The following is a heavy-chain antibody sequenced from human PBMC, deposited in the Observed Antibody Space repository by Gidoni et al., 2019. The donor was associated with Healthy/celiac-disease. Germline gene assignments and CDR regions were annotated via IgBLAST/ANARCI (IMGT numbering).Heavy chain of an antibody. V-gene: IGHV4-39*01. CDR2: IYYSGST. Sequence: QLQLQESGPGLVKPSETLSLTCTVSGGSISSSSYYWGWIRQPPGKGLEWIGSIYYSGSTYYNPSLKSRVTISVDTSKNQFSLKLSSVTAADTAVYYCARHNSGGEMGPGSPAEYFQHWGQGTLVTVSS. CDR1: GGSISSSSYY. J-gene: IGHJ1*01. CDR3: ARHNSGGEMGPGSPAEYFQH. D-gene: IGHD1-20*01.